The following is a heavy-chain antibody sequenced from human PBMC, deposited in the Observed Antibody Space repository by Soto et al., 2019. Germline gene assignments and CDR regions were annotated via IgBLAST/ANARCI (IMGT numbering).Heavy chain of an antibody. Sequence: PGGTLRLSCAASGYKFNRYWMNLVRHAPGKGLEWVANIKQDGSLKYYVDSVKGRFTISRDNVKNSLFLQMSSLRAEDTAVYYCARGVDYGAGIDYWGQGTLVTVSS. V-gene: IGHV3-7*01. CDR1: GYKFNRYW. J-gene: IGHJ4*02. CDR2: IKQDGSLK. CDR3: ARGVDYGAGIDY. D-gene: IGHD4-17*01.